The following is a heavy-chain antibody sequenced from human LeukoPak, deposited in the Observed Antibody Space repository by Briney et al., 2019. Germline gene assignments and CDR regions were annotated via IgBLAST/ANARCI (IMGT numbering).Heavy chain of an antibody. D-gene: IGHD4-17*01. Sequence: SETLSLTCTVSGGSISSYYWSWIRQPPGKGLEWIEYIYYSGSTNYNPSLKSRVTISVDTSKNQFSLKLSSVTAADTAVYYCARYTTVTTRFDYWGQGTLVTVSS. CDR2: IYYSGST. CDR1: GGSISSYY. J-gene: IGHJ4*02. CDR3: ARYTTVTTRFDY. V-gene: IGHV4-59*08.